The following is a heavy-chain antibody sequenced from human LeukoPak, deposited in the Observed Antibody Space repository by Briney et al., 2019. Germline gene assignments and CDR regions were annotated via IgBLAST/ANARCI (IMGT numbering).Heavy chain of an antibody. CDR2: INPSGSRT. Sequence: ASVTVSCKASGYIFTNYFMHWVRQAPGQGLEWMGLINPSGSRTNYAQKFQGRVTMTRDTSTSTVYMDLSSLRSDDTAVYYCARGGHLRYDDTGVDYWGHGTLVTVSS. D-gene: IGHD2-8*02. V-gene: IGHV1-46*01. CDR3: ARGGHLRYDDTGVDY. CDR1: GYIFTNYF. J-gene: IGHJ4*01.